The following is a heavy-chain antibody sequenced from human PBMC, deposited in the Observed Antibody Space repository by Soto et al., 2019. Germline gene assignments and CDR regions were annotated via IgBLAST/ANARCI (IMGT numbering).Heavy chain of an antibody. CDR1: GYSFTRLY. V-gene: IGHV1-8*01. J-gene: IGHJ4*02. D-gene: IGHD6-19*01. Sequence: ASVEVSCKASGYSFTRLYINWVRQTAGQGREWMGWMQPSTGRTGYAQKFQGRVTMTRDTSINTAYMELTTLTSDDTAFYYCARGGSAGVDYWGQGTLVTVSS. CDR2: MQPSTGRT. CDR3: ARGGSAGVDY.